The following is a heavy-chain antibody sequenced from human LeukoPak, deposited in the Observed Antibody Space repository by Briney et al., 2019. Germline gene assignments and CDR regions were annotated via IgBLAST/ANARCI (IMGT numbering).Heavy chain of an antibody. Sequence: PGGSLTLSCAASGFTFSGYWMSWLRQAPGKGLEWVANIKQDGGEKYCVDSVKGRFTISRDNAKNSLYLQMNSLRAEDTAVYYCARDRGFGQADVWGKGTTVTVSS. CDR3: ARDRGFGQADV. V-gene: IGHV3-7*01. CDR1: GFTFSGYW. CDR2: IKQDGGEK. J-gene: IGHJ6*04. D-gene: IGHD3-10*01.